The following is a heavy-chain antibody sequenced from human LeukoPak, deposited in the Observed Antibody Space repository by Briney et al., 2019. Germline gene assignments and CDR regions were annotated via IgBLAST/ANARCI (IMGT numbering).Heavy chain of an antibody. D-gene: IGHD3-9*01. J-gene: IGHJ4*02. Sequence: SETLSLTCAVYGGSFSGYCWSWIRQPPGKGLEWIGEINHSGSTNYNPSPKSRVTISVDTSKNQFSLKLSSVTAADTAVYYCARALDILTGTFDYWGQGTLVTVSS. CDR3: ARALDILTGTFDY. V-gene: IGHV4-34*01. CDR1: GGSFSGYC. CDR2: INHSGST.